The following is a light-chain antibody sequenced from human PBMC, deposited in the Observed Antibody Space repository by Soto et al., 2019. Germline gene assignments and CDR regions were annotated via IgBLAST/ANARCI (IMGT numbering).Light chain of an antibody. J-gene: IGLJ2*01. Sequence: QSVLTQPASVSASPGQSITISCTGTSSDVGRYNYVSWYQQHPGKAPKLMIFDVNNRPSGVSNRFSGSKSGNTASLTISGLQAEDEADYYCSSYTSSDTLLFGGGTKVTVL. CDR2: DVN. V-gene: IGLV2-14*01. CDR1: SSDVGRYNY. CDR3: SSYTSSDTLL.